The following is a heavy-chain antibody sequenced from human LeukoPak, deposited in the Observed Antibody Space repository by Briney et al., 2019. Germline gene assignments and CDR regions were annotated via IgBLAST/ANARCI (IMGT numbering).Heavy chain of an antibody. V-gene: IGHV5-51*01. J-gene: IGHJ4*02. CDR1: GYSFTNYW. CDR2: FYPSDSDT. Sequence: GESLKISCKASGYSFTNYWIAWVRQMPGKGLEWMGIFYPSDSDTIYSPSIQGQVTISADKSISTAYLQWSSLKASDTAMYYCARAPSLNSYYYDSRGVFDYWGQGTLVTVSS. D-gene: IGHD3-22*01. CDR3: ARAPSLNSYYYDSRGVFDY.